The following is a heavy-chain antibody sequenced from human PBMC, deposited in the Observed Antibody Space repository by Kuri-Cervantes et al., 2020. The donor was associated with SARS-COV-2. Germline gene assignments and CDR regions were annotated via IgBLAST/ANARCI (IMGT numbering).Heavy chain of an antibody. J-gene: IGHJ4*02. CDR1: GGSISGSSSYY. V-gene: IGHV4-39*01. D-gene: IGHD1-1*01. CDR2: IYYSGNT. Sequence: ESLKISCTVSGGSISGSSSYYWGWIRQPPGKGLEWIGTIYYSGNTYYKPSLKGRVTISVDTSKNQFSLKLRSVTAADTAVYYCARHVELIRRFDYWGQGTLVTVSS. CDR3: ARHVELIRRFDY.